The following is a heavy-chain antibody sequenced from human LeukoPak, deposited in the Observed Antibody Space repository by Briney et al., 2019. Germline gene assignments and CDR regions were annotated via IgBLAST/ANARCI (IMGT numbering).Heavy chain of an antibody. V-gene: IGHV3-33*06. CDR3: AKERGITGTPRVAYYYYMDV. CDR2: IWYDGSNK. Sequence: PGGSLRLSCAASGFTFSSYGMHWVRQAPGKGLEWVAVIWYDGSNKYYADSVKGRFTISRDNSKDTLYLQMNSLRAEDTAVYYCAKERGITGTPRVAYYYYMDVWGKGTTVTVSS. D-gene: IGHD1-20*01. J-gene: IGHJ6*03. CDR1: GFTFSSYG.